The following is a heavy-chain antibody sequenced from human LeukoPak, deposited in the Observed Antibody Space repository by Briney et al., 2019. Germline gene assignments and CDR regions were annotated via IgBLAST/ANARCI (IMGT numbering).Heavy chain of an antibody. V-gene: IGHV3-23*01. CDR2: ISGGGGST. D-gene: IGHD3-10*01. CDR3: AKGFRVGSYFDY. J-gene: IGHJ4*02. CDR1: GFTFSSYA. Sequence: GGSLRLSCAASGFTFSSYAMSWVRQAPGKGLEWVSAISGGGGSTYYADSVKGRFTISRDNSKNTLYLQMNSLRAEDTAVYYCAKGFRVGSYFDYWGQGTLVTVSS.